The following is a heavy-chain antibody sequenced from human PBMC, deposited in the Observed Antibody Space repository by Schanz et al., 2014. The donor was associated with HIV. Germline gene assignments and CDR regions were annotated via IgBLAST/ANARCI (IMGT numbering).Heavy chain of an antibody. D-gene: IGHD2-2*01. CDR3: ARMSPSSTSYGDAFDV. CDR1: GYTFTNYG. J-gene: IGHJ3*01. V-gene: IGHV1-8*02. Sequence: QVQLVQSGAEVKKPGASVKVSCKASGYTFTNYGISWVRQATGLGLEWMGWMNPNSGYTGYAQKFQGRVTMTRHTPTSTAYMELSSLRSDDTAVYYCARMSPSSTSYGDAFDVWGQGTMITVSS. CDR2: MNPNSGYT.